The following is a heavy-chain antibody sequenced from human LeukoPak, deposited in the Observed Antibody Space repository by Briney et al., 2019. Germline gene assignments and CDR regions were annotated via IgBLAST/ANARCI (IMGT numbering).Heavy chain of an antibody. V-gene: IGHV3-66*01. D-gene: IGHD3-22*01. Sequence: GGSLRLSCAASGLTVSSNYMSWVRQAPGKGLEWVSLILGSGDTRYADSVKGRFTISRDNSKNTLYLQMNSLRAEDTAVYYCAKTFYYDSTFPGPFDYWGQGTLVTVSS. CDR2: ILGSGDT. CDR3: AKTFYYDSTFPGPFDY. CDR1: GLTVSSNY. J-gene: IGHJ4*02.